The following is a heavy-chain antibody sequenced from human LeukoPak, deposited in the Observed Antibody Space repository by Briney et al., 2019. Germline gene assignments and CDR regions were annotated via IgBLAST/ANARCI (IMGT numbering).Heavy chain of an antibody. CDR2: ISWNSGSI. J-gene: IGHJ3*02. CDR1: GFTFDDYA. V-gene: IGHV3-9*01. CDR3: AKDTSYCSGGSCPLGDNAFDI. D-gene: IGHD2-15*01. Sequence: GRSLRLSCAASGFTFDDYAMHWVRQAPGKGLEWVSGISWNSGSIGYADSVKGRFTISRDNAKNSLYLQMNSLRAEDTALYYCAKDTSYCSGGSCPLGDNAFDIWGQGTVVTVSS.